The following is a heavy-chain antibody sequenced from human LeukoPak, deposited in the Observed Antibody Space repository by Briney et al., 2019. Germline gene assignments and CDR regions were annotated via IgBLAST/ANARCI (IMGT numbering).Heavy chain of an antibody. D-gene: IGHD3-22*01. CDR3: AKDLDPYSSGTWDS. Sequence: GGSLRLSCIASGFTFNKYGMHWVRQAPGKGLEWVAVRSDDGSAQHYADSVRGRFTISRDNSKNTLSLQMNSLRPEDTAMYFCAKDLDPYSSGTWDSWGQGTLVIVSS. V-gene: IGHV3-30*18. CDR1: GFTFNKYG. J-gene: IGHJ1*01. CDR2: RSDDGSAQ.